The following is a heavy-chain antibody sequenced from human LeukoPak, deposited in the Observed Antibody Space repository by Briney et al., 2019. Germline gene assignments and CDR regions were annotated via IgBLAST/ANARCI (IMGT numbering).Heavy chain of an antibody. Sequence: GGSLRLSCAASGFTFNNYAMHWVRQAPGKGLEWVSLISWDGGSTYYADYVKGRFTISRDNSRNSLYLQMNSLKTEDTALYYCAKDFASTLVRGVISWGQGTLVTVSS. CDR2: ISWDGGST. CDR1: GFTFNNYA. J-gene: IGHJ4*02. D-gene: IGHD3-10*01. CDR3: AKDFASTLVRGVIS. V-gene: IGHV3-43D*03.